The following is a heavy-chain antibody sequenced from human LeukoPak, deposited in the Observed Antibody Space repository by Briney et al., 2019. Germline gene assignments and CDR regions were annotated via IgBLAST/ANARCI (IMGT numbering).Heavy chain of an antibody. CDR1: GYTFTNYW. V-gene: IGHV5-10-1*01. CDR3: ARRGMGYSGYDGYWYFDL. J-gene: IGHJ2*01. CDR2: IDPSDSYT. D-gene: IGHD5-12*01. Sequence: GESLRISCKGSGYTFTNYWIGWVRQMPGKGLEWMGRIDPSDSYTNYSPSFRGHVTISADESISTAYLQWSTLQASDTAIYYCARRGMGYSGYDGYWYFDLWGRGTLVTVSS.